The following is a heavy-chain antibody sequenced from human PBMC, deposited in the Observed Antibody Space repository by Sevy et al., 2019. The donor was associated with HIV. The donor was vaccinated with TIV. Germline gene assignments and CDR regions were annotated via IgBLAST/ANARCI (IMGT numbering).Heavy chain of an antibody. CDR3: ARGGSYYYDSSGYIDAFDI. Sequence: GGSLRLSCAASGFTFSSYSMNWVRQAPGKGVEWVSYISSSSSTIYYADSVKGRFTISRDNAKNSLYLQMNSLRDEDTAVYYCARGGSYYYDSSGYIDAFDIWGQGTMVTVSS. D-gene: IGHD3-22*01. V-gene: IGHV3-48*02. CDR2: ISSSSSTI. J-gene: IGHJ3*02. CDR1: GFTFSSYS.